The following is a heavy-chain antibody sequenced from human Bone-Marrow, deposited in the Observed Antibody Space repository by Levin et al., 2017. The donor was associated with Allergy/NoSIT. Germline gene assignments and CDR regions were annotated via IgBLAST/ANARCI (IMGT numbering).Heavy chain of an antibody. CDR1: GGSISTTNW. D-gene: IGHD5-24*01. CDR3: ARAADGYAFDL. V-gene: IGHV4-4*02. CDR2: IYHDGGT. Sequence: SQTLSLTCAVSGGSISTTNWWSWVRQPPGKGLEWIGEIYHDGGTNFNPSLKSRVSTSVDKTNNLFSLKLSSVTAADTAVYYCARAADGYAFDLWGQGTLVTVSS. J-gene: IGHJ4*02.